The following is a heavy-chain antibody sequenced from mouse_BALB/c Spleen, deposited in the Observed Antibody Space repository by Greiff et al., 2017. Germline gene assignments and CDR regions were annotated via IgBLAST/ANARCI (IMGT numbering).Heavy chain of an antibody. V-gene: IGHV1-15*01. CDR2: IDPETGGT. Sequence: QVQLLQSGAELVRPGASVTLSCKASGYTFTDYEMHWVKQTPVNGLEWIGAIDPETGGTAYNQKFKGKATLTADKSSSTAYMELRSLTSEDSAVYYCTTCFAYWGQGTLVTVSA. CDR3: TTCFAY. CDR1: GYTFTDYE. J-gene: IGHJ3*01.